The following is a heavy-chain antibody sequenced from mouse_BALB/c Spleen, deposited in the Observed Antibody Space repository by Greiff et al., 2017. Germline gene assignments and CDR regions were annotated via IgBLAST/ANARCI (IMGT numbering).Heavy chain of an antibody. CDR2: IYPGNVNT. J-gene: IGHJ1*01. CDR1: GYTFTSYY. D-gene: IGHD1-1*01. V-gene: IGHV1S56*01. CDR3: ARVITTMYFDV. Sequence: QVQLKESGPELVKPGASVRISCKASGYTFTSYYIHWVKQRPGQGLEWIGWIYPGNVNTKYNEKFKGKATLTADKSSSTAYMQLSSLTSEDSAVYFCARVITTMYFDVWGAGTTVTVSS.